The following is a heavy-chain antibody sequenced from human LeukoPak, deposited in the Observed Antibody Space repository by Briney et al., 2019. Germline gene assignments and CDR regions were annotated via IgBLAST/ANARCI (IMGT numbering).Heavy chain of an antibody. CDR3: TREATGYSWFDP. J-gene: IGHJ5*02. Sequence: ASVTVSCKPSGYTFISYGISWVRQAPGQGLEWMGWISGYNGNTNYAQKFQGRVTMTTDTSTNTAYMELRSLRSDDTAVYYCTREATGYSWFDPWGQGTLVTVSS. CDR2: ISGYNGNT. CDR1: GYTFISYG. V-gene: IGHV1-18*01. D-gene: IGHD3-9*01.